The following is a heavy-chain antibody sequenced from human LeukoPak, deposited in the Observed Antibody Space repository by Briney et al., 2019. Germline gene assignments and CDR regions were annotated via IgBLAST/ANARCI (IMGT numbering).Heavy chain of an antibody. CDR3: ARDEGYYFDY. CDR1: GGSISSYY. V-gene: IGHV4-59*01. Sequence: SETLSLTCTVSGGSISSYYWSWIRQPPGKGLEWIGYIDYSGSTNYNPSLKSRVTISVDTSKNQSSLKLSSVTAADTAVYYCARDEGYYFDYWGQGTLVTVSS. J-gene: IGHJ4*02. CDR2: IDYSGST.